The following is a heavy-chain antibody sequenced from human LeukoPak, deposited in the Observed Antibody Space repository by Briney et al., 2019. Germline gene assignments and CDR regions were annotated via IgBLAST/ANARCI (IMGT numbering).Heavy chain of an antibody. J-gene: IGHJ4*02. CDR1: GITLSSYA. V-gene: IGHV3-23*01. Sequence: PGGSLRLSCAASGITLSSYAMSWVRQAPGKGLEWVSAINGSGVITYYTDSVKGRFTIPRDNSKNTVYLQMNSLRAEDTAIYYCAKDSSQGGDYFDYWGRGTLVTVSS. D-gene: IGHD3-16*01. CDR3: AKDSSQGGDYFDY. CDR2: INGSGVIT.